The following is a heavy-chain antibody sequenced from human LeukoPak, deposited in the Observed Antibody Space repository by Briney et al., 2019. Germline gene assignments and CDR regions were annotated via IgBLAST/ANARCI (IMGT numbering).Heavy chain of an antibody. CDR1: GGSISSSSYY. J-gene: IGHJ4*02. CDR3: ARGGFYWGSGWYY. D-gene: IGHD6-19*01. V-gene: IGHV4-39*07. CDR2: IYYSGST. Sequence: PSETLSLTCTVSGGSISSSSYYWGWIRQPPGKGLEGIGSIYYSGSTYYNPSLKSRVTISVDTSKNQFSLKLSSVTAADTAVYYCARGGFYWGSGWYYWGQGTLVTVSS.